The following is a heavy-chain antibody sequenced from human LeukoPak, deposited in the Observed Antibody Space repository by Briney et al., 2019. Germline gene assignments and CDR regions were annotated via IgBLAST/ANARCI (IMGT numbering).Heavy chain of an antibody. CDR2: INPNSGGT. D-gene: IGHD3-3*01. V-gene: IGHV1-2*02. J-gene: IGHJ4*02. CDR1: GYTFTVYY. Sequence: ASVKVSFKASGYTFTVYYMHWVRQAPGQGLEWMGWINPNSGGTNYAQKFQGRVTMTTDTSTSTAYMELRSLRSDDTAVYYCARERTDYYFDYWGQGTLVTVSS. CDR3: ARERTDYYFDY.